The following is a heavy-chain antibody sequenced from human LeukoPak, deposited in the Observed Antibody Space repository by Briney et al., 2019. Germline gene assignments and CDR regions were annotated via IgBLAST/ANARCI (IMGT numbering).Heavy chain of an antibody. CDR3: ARDVSAVPRRRELDP. D-gene: IGHD1-26*01. CDR2: IYNSGST. CDR1: GGSISSINW. J-gene: IGHJ5*02. Sequence: SETRSLTCAVSGGSISSINWWSWVRQPPGKGLEWIGEIYNSGSTNYNPSLKSRVTISVDKSKNQFSLKLSSVTAADTAVYYCARDVSAVPRRRELDPWSQGTLVTVSS. V-gene: IGHV4-4*02.